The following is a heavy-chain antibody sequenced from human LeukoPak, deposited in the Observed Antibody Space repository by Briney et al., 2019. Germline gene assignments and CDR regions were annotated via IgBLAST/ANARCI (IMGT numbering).Heavy chain of an antibody. CDR3: ARFPYYDFWSGYYTHAFDI. CDR2: INHSGST. CDR1: GGSFSGYY. V-gene: IGHV4-34*01. Sequence: SETLSLTCAVYGGSFSGYYWSWIRQPPGKGLEWIGEINHSGSTNYNPSLKSRVTISVDTSKNQFSLKLSSVTAADTAVYYCARFPYYDFWSGYYTHAFDIWGRGTMVTVSS. D-gene: IGHD3-3*01. J-gene: IGHJ3*02.